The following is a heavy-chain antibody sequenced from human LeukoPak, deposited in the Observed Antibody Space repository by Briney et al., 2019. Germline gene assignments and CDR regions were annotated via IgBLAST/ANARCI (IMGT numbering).Heavy chain of an antibody. CDR3: VPLGGLGYYQYGMDV. CDR2: IGGSGGDT. V-gene: IGHV3-23*01. Sequence: PGGSLRLSGVVSGFTFSTYAMSWVRQAPGKGLEWVSGIGGSGGDTFYADSVRGRFTVSRDNSKNTLFLQIDSLRTEDTAVYYCVPLGGLGYYQYGMDVWGRGTTVTVSS. D-gene: IGHD3/OR15-3a*01. J-gene: IGHJ6*02. CDR1: GFTFSTYA.